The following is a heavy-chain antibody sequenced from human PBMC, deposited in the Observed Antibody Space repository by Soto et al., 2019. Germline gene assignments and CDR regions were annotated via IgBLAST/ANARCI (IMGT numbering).Heavy chain of an antibody. V-gene: IGHV1-18*01. J-gene: IGHJ4*02. CDR1: GYTFTSYG. D-gene: IGHD6-13*01. Sequence: QVQLVQPGAEVKKPGASVKVSCKASGYTFTSYGISWVRQAPGQGLEWMGWISAYNGDTNYAQKLQGRVTMTTDTPTNTAYRELRSLRSDDTAVYYCARGVAAVQVVDYWGQGTLVTVSS. CDR3: ARGVAAVQVVDY. CDR2: ISAYNGDT.